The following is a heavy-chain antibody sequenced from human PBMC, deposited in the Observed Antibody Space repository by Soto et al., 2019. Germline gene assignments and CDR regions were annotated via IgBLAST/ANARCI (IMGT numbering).Heavy chain of an antibody. D-gene: IGHD2-2*02. CDR1: GCSLSSYT. CDR2: IIPILGIA. CDR3: ASSLTVPAAIGY. Sequence: SVKVSSKASGCSLSSYTFMCVRQSPGQGLEWMGRIIPILGIAKYSQKFQGRVTITRDTSASTAYMELSSLRSEDTAVYYCASSLTVPAAIGYWGQGTLVTVS. J-gene: IGHJ4*02. V-gene: IGHV1-69*02.